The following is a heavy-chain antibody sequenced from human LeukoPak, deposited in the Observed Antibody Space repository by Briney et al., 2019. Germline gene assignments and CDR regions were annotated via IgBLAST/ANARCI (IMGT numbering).Heavy chain of an antibody. CDR3: ARVGHYYGSGNYYDARGTFDY. CDR1: GYTFTSYY. J-gene: IGHJ4*02. CDR2: INPSGGRT. Sequence: ASVKVSCKASGYTFTSYYMHWVRQAPGQGLEWMGIINPSGGRTSYAQKFQGRVTMTRDMSTSTAYMELRSLRSDDTAVYYCARVGHYYGSGNYYDARGTFDYWGQGTLVTVSS. D-gene: IGHD3-10*01. V-gene: IGHV1-46*01.